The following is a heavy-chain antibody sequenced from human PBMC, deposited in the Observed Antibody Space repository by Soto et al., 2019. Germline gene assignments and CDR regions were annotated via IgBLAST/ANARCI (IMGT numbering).Heavy chain of an antibody. CDR3: EHLLLWYGELRDNCYFDY. J-gene: IGHJ4*02. CDR1: GFSLSTSGVG. V-gene: IGHV2-5*02. Sequence: QITLKESGPTLVKPTQTLTLTCTFSGFSLSTSGVGVGWIRQPPGKALEWLALIYWDDDKRYSPSLKSRLTITKDTHKNHGVITKHNMDAVDTATDYREHLLLWYGELRDNCYFDYLGQGTLVTVSS. D-gene: IGHD3-10*01. CDR2: IYWDDDK.